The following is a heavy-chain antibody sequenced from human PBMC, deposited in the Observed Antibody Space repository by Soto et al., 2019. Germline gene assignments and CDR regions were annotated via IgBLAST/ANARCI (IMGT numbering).Heavy chain of an antibody. CDR1: GYIFTGYY. Sequence: ASVKVSCKASGYIFTGYYMHWVRQAPGQGLEWMGWINPNSGGTNYAQKFQGSVTMTRDTSISTAYMELSRLRSDDTAVYYCARVRYDFWSGYFLDYWGQGTLVTVSS. CDR3: ARVRYDFWSGYFLDY. CDR2: INPNSGGT. V-gene: IGHV1-2*02. D-gene: IGHD3-3*01. J-gene: IGHJ4*02.